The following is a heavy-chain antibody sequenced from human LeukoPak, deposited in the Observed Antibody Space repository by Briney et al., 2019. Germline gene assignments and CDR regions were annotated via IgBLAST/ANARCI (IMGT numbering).Heavy chain of an antibody. CDR1: GGSFSGYY. J-gene: IGHJ4*02. CDR3: ARLRYSSSKYFDY. Sequence: PSETLSLTCAVYGGSFSGYYWSWIRQPPGKGLEWIGEINHSGSTNYNPSLKSRVTISVDTSKNQFSLKLSSVTAADTAVYYCARLRYSSSKYFDYWGQGTLVTVSS. D-gene: IGHD6-13*01. CDR2: INHSGST. V-gene: IGHV4-34*01.